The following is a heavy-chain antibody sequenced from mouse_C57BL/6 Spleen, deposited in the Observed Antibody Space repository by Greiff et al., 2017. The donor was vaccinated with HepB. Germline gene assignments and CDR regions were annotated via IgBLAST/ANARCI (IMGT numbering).Heavy chain of an antibody. Sequence: EVQRVESGPGMVKPSQSLSLTCTVTGYSITSGYDWHWIRHFPGNKLEWMGYISYSGSTNYNPSLKSRISITHDTSKNHFFLKLNSVTTEDTATYYCARDGNYPLAYWGQGTLVTVSA. CDR3: ARDGNYPLAY. CDR1: GYSITSGYD. CDR2: ISYSGST. D-gene: IGHD2-1*01. J-gene: IGHJ3*01. V-gene: IGHV3-1*01.